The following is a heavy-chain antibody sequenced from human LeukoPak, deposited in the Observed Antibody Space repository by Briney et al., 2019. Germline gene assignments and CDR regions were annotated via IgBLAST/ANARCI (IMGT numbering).Heavy chain of an antibody. J-gene: IGHJ4*02. D-gene: IGHD7-27*01. V-gene: IGHV3-30*16. CDR2: LSYGGSRT. Sequence: GGSLRLSCAASGFTFSDYAMHWVRQSPGKGLEWVAVLSYGGSRTYYADSVKGRFTISRGNSRNRVYLQMTSLATEDTAIYYCARDWGFDSWGQGTLVTVSS. CDR1: GFTFSDYA. CDR3: ARDWGFDS.